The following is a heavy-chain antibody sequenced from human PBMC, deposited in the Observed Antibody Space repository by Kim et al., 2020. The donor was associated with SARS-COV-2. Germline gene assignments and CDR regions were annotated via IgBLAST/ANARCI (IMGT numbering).Heavy chain of an antibody. CDR1: GFTFSSYS. CDR3: ARDPSSYGDLLEDYYYYYYMDV. V-gene: IGHV3-21*01. J-gene: IGHJ6*03. D-gene: IGHD4-17*01. CDR2: ISSSSSYI. Sequence: GGSLRLSCAASGFTFSSYSMNWVRQAPGKGLEWVSSISSSSSYIYYADSVKGRFTISRDNAKNSLYLQMNSLRAEDTAVYYCARDPSSYGDLLEDYYYYYYMDVWGKGTTVTVSS.